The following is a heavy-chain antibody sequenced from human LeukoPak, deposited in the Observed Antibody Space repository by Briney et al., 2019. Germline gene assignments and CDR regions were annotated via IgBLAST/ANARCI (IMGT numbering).Heavy chain of an antibody. Sequence: SETLSLTCTVSGGSISNYYWSWIRQPPGKGLDWIGYIYYSGSTNYSPSFRSRVTISIDTSKNQFSLRLSSVTAADTAVYYCARSFSGTYPGLDDWGQGTLVAVSS. D-gene: IGHD3-10*01. CDR1: GGSISNYY. CDR3: ARSFSGTYPGLDD. J-gene: IGHJ4*02. CDR2: IYYSGST. V-gene: IGHV4-59*08.